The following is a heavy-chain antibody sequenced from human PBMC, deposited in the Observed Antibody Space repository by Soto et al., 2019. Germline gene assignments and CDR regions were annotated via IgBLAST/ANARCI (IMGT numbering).Heavy chain of an antibody. J-gene: IGHJ4*02. V-gene: IGHV4-61*01. Sequence: SETLSLTCTVSGGSVSSGSYYWSWIRQPPGKGLEWIGYIYYSGTTNYNPSLKSRVTISVDTSKNQFSLKLSSVTAADTAVYYCARVLEIMVTFDCWGQGTLVTVSS. D-gene: IGHD5-18*01. CDR2: IYYSGTT. CDR3: ARVLEIMVTFDC. CDR1: GGSVSSGSYY.